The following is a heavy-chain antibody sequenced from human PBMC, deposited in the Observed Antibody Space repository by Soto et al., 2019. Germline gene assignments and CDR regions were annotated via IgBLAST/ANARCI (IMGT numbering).Heavy chain of an antibody. J-gene: IGHJ3*02. CDR2: INPSGGST. CDR1: GYTFTSYY. D-gene: IGHD5-12*01. V-gene: IGHV1-46*01. Sequence: ASVKVSCKASGYTFTSYYMHWVRQAPGQGLEWMGIINPSGGSTSYAQEFQGRVTMTRDTSTSTVYMELSSLRSEDTAVYYCARDRGRDGYNHAFDIWGQGTMVTVSS. CDR3: ARDRGRDGYNHAFDI.